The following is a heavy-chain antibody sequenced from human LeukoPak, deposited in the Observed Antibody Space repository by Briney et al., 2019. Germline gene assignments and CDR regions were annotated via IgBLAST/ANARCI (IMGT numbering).Heavy chain of an antibody. J-gene: IGHJ5*02. CDR3: ARHRRIAVTEINWFDP. Sequence: PSETLSLTCTVSGGSIGSYYWSWIRQPPGKGLEWIGSIYYSGNTYYNPSLKSRVTISIDMSKNQFSLKLSSVTAADTAVYYCARHRRIAVTEINWFDPWGQGTLVTVSS. CDR1: GGSIGSYY. V-gene: IGHV4-59*05. D-gene: IGHD6-19*01. CDR2: IYYSGNT.